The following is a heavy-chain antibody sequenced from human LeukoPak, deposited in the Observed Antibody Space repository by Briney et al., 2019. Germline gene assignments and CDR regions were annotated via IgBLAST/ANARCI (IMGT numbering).Heavy chain of an antibody. V-gene: IGHV1-2*02. CDR3: ARVGYCSSTSCSGDY. Sequence: ASVKVSCKASGYTFTGYYMHWVRQAPGQGLEWMGWINPNSGGTNYAQKFQGRVTMTRDTSISTAYVELSRLRSDDTAVYYCARVGYCSSTSCSGDYWGQGTLVTVSS. CDR2: INPNSGGT. CDR1: GYTFTGYY. D-gene: IGHD2-2*01. J-gene: IGHJ4*02.